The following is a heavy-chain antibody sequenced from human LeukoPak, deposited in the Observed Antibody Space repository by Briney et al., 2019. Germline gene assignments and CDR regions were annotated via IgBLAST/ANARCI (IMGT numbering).Heavy chain of an antibody. Sequence: QSGGSLRLSCAASGFTFSSYAMSWVRQAPGKGLEWVSAISGSGGSTYYADSVKGRFTISRDNSKNTLYLQMNSLRAEDTAVYYCAKFASGKWLVKKCFDYWGQGTLVTVSS. D-gene: IGHD6-19*01. CDR2: ISGSGGST. V-gene: IGHV3-23*01. CDR1: GFTFSSYA. J-gene: IGHJ4*02. CDR3: AKFASGKWLVKKCFDY.